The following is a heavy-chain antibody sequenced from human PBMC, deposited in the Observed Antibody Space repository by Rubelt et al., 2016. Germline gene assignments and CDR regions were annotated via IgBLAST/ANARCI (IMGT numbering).Heavy chain of an antibody. V-gene: IGHV4-59*01. D-gene: IGHD1-1*01. CDR2: IYYTGST. J-gene: IGHJ3*02. CDR3: ARDRRTDNVSYDASEI. Sequence: QLQLQESGPGLVKPSETLSLTCTVSGGSINSYYWSWIRQPPGKGLEWIGYIYYTGSTNYNPSLTSRVTISKDTSKNQFSLKLTSVTAADTAIYYCARDRRTDNVSYDASEIWGQ. CDR1: GGSINSYY.